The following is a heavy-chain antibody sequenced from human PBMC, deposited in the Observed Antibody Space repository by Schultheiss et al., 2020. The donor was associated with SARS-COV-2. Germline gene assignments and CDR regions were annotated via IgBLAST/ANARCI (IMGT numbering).Heavy chain of an antibody. J-gene: IGHJ4*02. Sequence: SETLSLTCAVSGYSISSGYYWGWIRQPPGKGLEWIGYIYYSGSTYYNPSLKSRVTISVDKSKNQFSLKLSSVTAADTAVYYCARVGARGGIDYWGQGTLVTVSS. CDR1: GYSISSGYY. CDR2: IYYSGST. D-gene: IGHD1-26*01. CDR3: ARVGARGGIDY. V-gene: IGHV4-38-2*01.